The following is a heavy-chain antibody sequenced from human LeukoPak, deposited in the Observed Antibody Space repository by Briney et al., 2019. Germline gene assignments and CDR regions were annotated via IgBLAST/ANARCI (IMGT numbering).Heavy chain of an antibody. J-gene: IGHJ4*02. D-gene: IGHD1-26*01. CDR3: VKDLGRYRNNCFDY. Sequence: PGGSLRLSCAASGFTFSSYSMNWVRQAPGKGLEWVSYISSSSSTIYYADSVKDRFTISRDDSKNTLYLQMNSLRAEDTAVYYCVKDLGRYRNNCFDYWGQGTLVTVSS. CDR2: ISSSSSTI. V-gene: IGHV3-48*01. CDR1: GFTFSSYS.